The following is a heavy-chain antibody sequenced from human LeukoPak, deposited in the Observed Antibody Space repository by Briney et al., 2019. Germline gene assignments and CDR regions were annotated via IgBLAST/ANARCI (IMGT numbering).Heavy chain of an antibody. V-gene: IGHV3-7*03. CDR1: EFTFSTYW. Sequence: GGSLRLSCAASEFTFSTYWMSWVRQAPGKGLEWVADIKKDGSEKYYVDSVKGRFTISRQNAKNSLFLQMNSLRAEDTALYYCAKDIRPLVGATNYFDYWGQGTLVTVSS. CDR3: AKDIRPLVGATNYFDY. CDR2: IKKDGSEK. J-gene: IGHJ4*02. D-gene: IGHD1-26*01.